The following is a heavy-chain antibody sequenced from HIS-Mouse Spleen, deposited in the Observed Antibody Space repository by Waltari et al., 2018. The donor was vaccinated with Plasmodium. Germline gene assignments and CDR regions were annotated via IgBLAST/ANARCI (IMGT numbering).Heavy chain of an antibody. CDR3: AIAYGMDV. V-gene: IGHV3-30*03. CDR2: ISYDGSNK. J-gene: IGHJ6*02. Sequence: QVQLVESGGGVVQPGRSLRLSCAASGFIFSTYGRHWVRQAPGKGLEWVAVISYDGSNKYYADSVKGRFTISRDNSKNTLYLQMNSLRAEDTAVYYCAIAYGMDVWGQGTTVTVSS. CDR1: GFIFSTYG.